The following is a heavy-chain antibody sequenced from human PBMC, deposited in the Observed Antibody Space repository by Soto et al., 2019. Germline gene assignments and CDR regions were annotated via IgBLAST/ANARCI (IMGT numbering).Heavy chain of an antibody. CDR3: ARGIGYCTNGVCFRFDP. J-gene: IGHJ5*02. CDR1: GGSVSSGSYY. Sequence: SETLSLTCTVSGGSVSSGSYYWSWIRQPPGKGLEWIGCIYYSGSTNYNPSLKSRVTISVDTSKNQFSLKLSSVTAADTAVYYCARGIGYCTNGVCFRFDPWGQGTLVTVS. CDR2: IYYSGST. V-gene: IGHV4-61*01. D-gene: IGHD2-8*01.